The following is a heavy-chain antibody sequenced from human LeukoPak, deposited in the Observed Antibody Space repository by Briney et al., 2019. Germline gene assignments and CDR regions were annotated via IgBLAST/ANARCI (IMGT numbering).Heavy chain of an antibody. J-gene: IGHJ4*02. CDR3: ARDGSYSGSLDY. D-gene: IGHD1-26*01. CDR2: ISSSSGSI. CDR1: GFTFSNYN. Sequence: GGSLSLSCAASGFTFSNYNMNWARQAPGKGLEWVSYISSSSGSIYYADSVKGRFTISRDNAKNSLYLQMNSLRDEDTAVYYCARDGSYSGSLDYWGQGTLVTVSS. V-gene: IGHV3-48*02.